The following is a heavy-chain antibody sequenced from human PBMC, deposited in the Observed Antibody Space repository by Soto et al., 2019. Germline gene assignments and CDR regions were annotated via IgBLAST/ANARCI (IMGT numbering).Heavy chain of an antibody. CDR1: GFTFSSYW. V-gene: IGHV3-7*01. CDR3: AREDKGPYFDY. CDR2: IKQDGSEK. J-gene: IGHJ4*02. Sequence: EVQLVESGGGLVQPGGSLRLSCAASGFTFSSYWMSWVRQAPGKGLEWVVNIKQDGSEKYYVDSVKGRFTISRDNAKNSLYLQMNSLRAEDTAVYYCAREDKGPYFDYWGQGTLVTVSS. D-gene: IGHD2-15*01.